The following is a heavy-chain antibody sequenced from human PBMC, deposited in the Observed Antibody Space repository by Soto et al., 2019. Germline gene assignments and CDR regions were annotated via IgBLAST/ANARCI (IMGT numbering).Heavy chain of an antibody. CDR3: ARVGYDILTGKRDVMDY. V-gene: IGHV3-33*01. CDR2: IWYDGSNK. Sequence: GGSLRLSCAASGFTFSSYCMHWVRQAPGKGLEWVAVIWYDGSNKYYADSVKGRFTISRDNSKNTLYLQMNSLRAEDTAVYYCARVGYDILTGKRDVMDYWGQGTLVTVSS. D-gene: IGHD3-9*01. CDR1: GFTFSSYC. J-gene: IGHJ4*02.